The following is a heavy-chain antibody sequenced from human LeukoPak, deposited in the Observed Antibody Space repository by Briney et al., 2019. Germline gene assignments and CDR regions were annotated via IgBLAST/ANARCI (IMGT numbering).Heavy chain of an antibody. CDR2: IRYDDSDK. V-gene: IGHV3-30*02. CDR3: GPLIGGY. D-gene: IGHD2-21*01. CDR1: GFSFSTSG. Sequence: PGGSQRLSCAASGFSFSTSGMHWVRQAPGKGLEWVAFIRYDDSDKYYADSVRGRFTISRDNSKNTLYLQMHSLRPEDTAVYYCGPLIGGYWGQGARVTVSS. J-gene: IGHJ4*02.